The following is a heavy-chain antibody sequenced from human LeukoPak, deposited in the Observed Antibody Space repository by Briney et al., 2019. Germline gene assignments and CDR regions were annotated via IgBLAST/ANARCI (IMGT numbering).Heavy chain of an antibody. V-gene: IGHV3-21*01. D-gene: IGHD3-3*01. Sequence: GGSLRLSCAASGFTFSSYSMNWVRQAPGKGLEWVSSISSSSSYMYYADSVKGRFTISRDNAKNSLYLQMNSLRAEDTAVYYCARASRESGLDYWGQGTLVTVSS. CDR2: ISSSSSYM. J-gene: IGHJ4*02. CDR1: GFTFSSYS. CDR3: ARASRESGLDY.